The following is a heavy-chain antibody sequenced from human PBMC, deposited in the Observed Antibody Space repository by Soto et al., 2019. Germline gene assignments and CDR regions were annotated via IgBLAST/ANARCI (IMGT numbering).Heavy chain of an antibody. J-gene: IGHJ4*02. Sequence: ASVKVSCKASGYTFTSYGISWVRQAPGQGLEWMGWISAYNGNTNYAQKLQGRVTMTTDTSTSTAYMELRSLRSDDTAVYYCARDRPGTMIVVVIDYWGQGTLVTVSS. CDR3: ARDRPGTMIVVVIDY. V-gene: IGHV1-18*01. CDR1: GYTFTSYG. CDR2: ISAYNGNT. D-gene: IGHD3-22*01.